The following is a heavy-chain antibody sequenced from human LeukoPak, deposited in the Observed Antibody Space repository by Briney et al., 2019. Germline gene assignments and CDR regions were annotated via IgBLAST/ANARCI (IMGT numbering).Heavy chain of an antibody. D-gene: IGHD7-27*01. V-gene: IGHV3-53*01. CDR3: AREVNWGWYWFDP. J-gene: IGHJ5*02. CDR2: IYSGGST. CDR1: GFTVSSNY. Sequence: PGGSLRLSCAASGFTVSSNYMSWVRQAPGKGLEWVSVIYSGGSTYYADSVKGRFTISKDNSKNTLYLQMNSLRAEDTAVYYCAREVNWGWYWFDPWGQGTLVTVSS.